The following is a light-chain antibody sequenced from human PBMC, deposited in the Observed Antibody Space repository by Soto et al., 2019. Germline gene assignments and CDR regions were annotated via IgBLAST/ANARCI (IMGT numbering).Light chain of an antibody. CDR1: QDISIY. CDR2: DAS. J-gene: IGKJ1*01. CDR3: QQYETCSGT. V-gene: IGKV1-33*01. Sequence: DMQMTQSPSSLSASVGDRVTITCQASQDISIYLNWYQHKPGEAPKLLIYDASALPRGVPSRFSGSGSGTKFTLTIASLQPDDFATYYCQQYETCSGTFGPGTKVDIK.